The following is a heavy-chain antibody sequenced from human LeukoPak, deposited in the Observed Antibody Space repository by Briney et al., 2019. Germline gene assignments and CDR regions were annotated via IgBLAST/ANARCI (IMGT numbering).Heavy chain of an antibody. CDR2: IYHNGGS. J-gene: IGHJ3*01. V-gene: IGHV4-38-2*01. Sequence: PSETLSLTCVVSGYSISNENYWAWSRPPPGKGVEGVGNIYHNGGSYYNPSLKRRVTILVDTSKNQFSLKLSSVTAADTAVYYCARLLDYDSSGDPDTFDVWGQGIMVTVSS. D-gene: IGHD3-22*01. CDR3: ARLLDYDSSGDPDTFDV. CDR1: GYSISNENY.